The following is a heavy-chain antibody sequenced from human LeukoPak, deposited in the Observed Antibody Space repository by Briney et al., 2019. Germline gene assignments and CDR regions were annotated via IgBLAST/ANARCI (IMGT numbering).Heavy chain of an antibody. Sequence: SETLSLTCAVYGGSFSGYYWSWIRQPPGKGLEWIGEINHSGSTNYNPSLKSRVTISVDTSKNQFSLKLSSVTAADTAVYYCAIAVAGGDYWGQGTLVTVSS. J-gene: IGHJ4*02. D-gene: IGHD6-19*01. V-gene: IGHV4-34*01. CDR3: AIAVAGGDY. CDR1: GGSFSGYY. CDR2: INHSGST.